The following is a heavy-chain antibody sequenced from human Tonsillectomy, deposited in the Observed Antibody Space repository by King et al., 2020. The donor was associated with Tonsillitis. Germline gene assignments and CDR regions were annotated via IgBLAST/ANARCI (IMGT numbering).Heavy chain of an antibody. CDR1: GFTFSRFG. V-gene: IGHV3-21*01. J-gene: IGHJ3*02. CDR2: ISASNNYI. D-gene: IGHD3-22*01. Sequence: VQLVESGGGLVKPGGSLRLSCAASGFTFSRFGMTWVRQAPGKGLEWVSFISASNNYIHYSDSVRGRFTVSRDSAENSLYLQMNSLRAEDTAIYYCARVGHYYDPLDIWGQGTMVTVSS. CDR3: ARVGHYYDPLDI.